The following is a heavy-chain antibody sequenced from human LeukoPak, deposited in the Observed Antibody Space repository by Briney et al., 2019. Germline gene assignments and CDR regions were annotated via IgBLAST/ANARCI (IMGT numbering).Heavy chain of an antibody. J-gene: IGHJ6*03. D-gene: IGHD2-2*01. CDR3: ARARYCSSTSCPSPYYYYYMDV. CDR2: IYPGDSDT. CDR1: GYSFTNYW. Sequence: GESLKISCKGSGYSFTNYWIGWVRQMPGEGLEWMGIIYPGDSDTGYSPSFQGQVTISADKSISTAYLQWRSLKASDTAMYYCARARYCSSTSCPSPYYYYYMDVWGKGTTVSVSS. V-gene: IGHV5-51*01.